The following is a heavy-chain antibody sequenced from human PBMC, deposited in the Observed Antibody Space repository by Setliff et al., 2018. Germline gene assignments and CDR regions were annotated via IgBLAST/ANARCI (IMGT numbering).Heavy chain of an antibody. D-gene: IGHD2-2*01. Sequence: SETLFLTCTVSGGSISSSSYYWGWIRQPPGKGLEWIGSIYYSGSTYYNPSLKSRVTISVDTSKNQFSLKLSPVTAADTAVYYCARVKIAILPAAIDYWGQGTLVTVSS. CDR2: IYYSGST. CDR1: GGSISSSSYY. CDR3: ARVKIAILPAAIDY. V-gene: IGHV4-39*07. J-gene: IGHJ4*02.